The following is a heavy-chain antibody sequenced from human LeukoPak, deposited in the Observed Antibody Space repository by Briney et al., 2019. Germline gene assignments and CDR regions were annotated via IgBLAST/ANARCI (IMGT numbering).Heavy chain of an antibody. CDR2: IDPSDSYT. CDR3: ARHTISDY. D-gene: IGHD3-10*01. CDR1: GYSFTTYW. Sequence: GESLKISCKGSGYSFTTYWINWVRQMPGKGLEWMGRIDPSDSYTNYNPSFQGHVTISADKSISTAYLQWSSLMASDTAMYYCARHTISDYWGQGTQSPSPQ. V-gene: IGHV5-10-1*01. J-gene: IGHJ4*02.